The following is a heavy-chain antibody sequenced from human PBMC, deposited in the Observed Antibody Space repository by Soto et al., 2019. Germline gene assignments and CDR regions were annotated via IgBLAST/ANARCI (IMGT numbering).Heavy chain of an antibody. CDR2: ISYDGSNK. J-gene: IGHJ6*02. Sequence: GGSLRLSCAASGFTFSSYGMHWVRQAPGKGLEWVAVISYDGSNKYYADSVKGRFTISRDNSKNTLYLQMNGLRAEDTAVYYCAKTDSSGWSWSYYYYGMDVWGQGTTVTVPS. CDR1: GFTFSSYG. CDR3: AKTDSSGWSWSYYYYGMDV. D-gene: IGHD6-19*01. V-gene: IGHV3-30*18.